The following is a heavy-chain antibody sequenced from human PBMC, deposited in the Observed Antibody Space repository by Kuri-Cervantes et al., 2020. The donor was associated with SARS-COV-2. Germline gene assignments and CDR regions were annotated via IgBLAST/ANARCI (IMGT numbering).Heavy chain of an antibody. CDR2: IYHSGST. D-gene: IGHD6-19*01. CDR1: GYSISSGYY. J-gene: IGHJ4*02. Sequence: SQTLSLTCTVSGYSISSGYYWGWIRQPPGKGLEWIGSIYHSGSTYYNPSLKSRVTISVDTSKNQFSLKLSSVTAADTAVYYCARVGVSSGWYLDYWGQGTLVTVSS. CDR3: ARVGVSSGWYLDY. V-gene: IGHV4-38-2*02.